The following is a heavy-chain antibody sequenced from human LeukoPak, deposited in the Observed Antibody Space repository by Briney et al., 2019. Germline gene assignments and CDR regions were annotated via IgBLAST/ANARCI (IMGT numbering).Heavy chain of an antibody. V-gene: IGHV3-53*01. J-gene: IGHJ4*02. D-gene: IGHD4-23*01. CDR1: GFTVSSNY. Sequence: GASLRLSCAAPGFTVSSNYMSWVRQAPGKGLEWVSVIYSGGSTYYADSVKGRFTISRDNSKNSPYLQMNSLRAEDTAVYYCARGGGPRYGGYYFDYWGQGTLVTVSS. CDR2: IYSGGST. CDR3: ARGGGPRYGGYYFDY.